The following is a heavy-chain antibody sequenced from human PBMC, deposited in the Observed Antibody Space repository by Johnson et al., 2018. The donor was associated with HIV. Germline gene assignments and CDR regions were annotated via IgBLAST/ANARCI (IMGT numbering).Heavy chain of an antibody. Sequence: QVQLVESGGGVVQPGGSLRLSCVASGFTFSSYGMHWVRQAPGKGLEWVAAISYDASNKFYADSVKGRFTISRDKTKKTLYLQMNSLQTEDTAVYFCTTSTLGGLDYGDPSGGDTVDIWGQGTKVTVAS. CDR3: TTSTLGGLDYGDPSGGDTVDI. CDR1: GFTFSSYG. J-gene: IGHJ3*02. CDR2: ISYDASNK. D-gene: IGHD4/OR15-4a*01. V-gene: IGHV3-30*19.